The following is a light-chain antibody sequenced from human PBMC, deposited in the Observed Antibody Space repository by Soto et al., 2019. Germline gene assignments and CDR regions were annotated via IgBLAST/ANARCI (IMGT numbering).Light chain of an antibody. CDR1: QGIVRW. V-gene: IGKV1-5*01. CDR3: QQRSNWPHAIT. CDR2: DAS. J-gene: IGKJ5*01. Sequence: DIQMTQSPSTLSASVGDRVTITCRASQGIVRWLAWYQQKPEKAPKLLIYDASTLESAVPSRFSGSGSGTDFTLTISSLEPEDFAVYYCQQRSNWPHAITFGQGTRLEIK.